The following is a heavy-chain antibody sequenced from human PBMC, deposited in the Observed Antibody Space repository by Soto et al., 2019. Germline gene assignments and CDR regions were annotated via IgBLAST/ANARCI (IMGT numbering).Heavy chain of an antibody. CDR1: GYTFTSHG. J-gene: IGHJ6*02. Sequence: QDQLVQSGAEVKKPGASVKISCEASGYTFTSHGISWVRQAPGQGLEWRGWISTYNSRTHYAQKVQGRVTMTTDTSTSTAYLYMRSLTFDATAVYYCARARYCASPSCYKPYDYGMETWGQGTTVTVSS. V-gene: IGHV1-18*04. D-gene: IGHD2-2*02. CDR3: ARARYCASPSCYKPYDYGMET. CDR2: ISTYNSRT.